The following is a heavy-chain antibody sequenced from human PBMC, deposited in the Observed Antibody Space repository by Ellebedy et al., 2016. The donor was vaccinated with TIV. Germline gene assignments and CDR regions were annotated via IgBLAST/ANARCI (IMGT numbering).Heavy chain of an antibody. V-gene: IGHV3-30-3*01. Sequence: GGSLRLSXAASGFTFGDIAMHWVRQAPGKGLEWVAIISFDGSNKYYAASVEGRFTISRDNSKNTLYLQMSSLRAEDTAWYYCARGGYNYGHLDYWGQGTLVTVSS. J-gene: IGHJ4*02. D-gene: IGHD5-18*01. CDR1: GFTFGDIA. CDR3: ARGGYNYGHLDY. CDR2: ISFDGSNK.